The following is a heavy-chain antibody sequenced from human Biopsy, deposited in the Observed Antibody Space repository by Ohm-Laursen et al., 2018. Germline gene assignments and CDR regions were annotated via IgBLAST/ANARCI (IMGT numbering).Heavy chain of an antibody. Sequence: GASVKVSCKASSYTFTDYNIHWTRQAPRQGLEWLGYINCKTGATNYAQKFQGTVTMTRDTSISTAYLALGSLRSADTAIYYCARDPLNGHKHFDYWGQGSLVTVSS. D-gene: IGHD2-8*01. J-gene: IGHJ4*02. V-gene: IGHV1-2*02. CDR1: SYTFTDYN. CDR2: INCKTGAT. CDR3: ARDPLNGHKHFDY.